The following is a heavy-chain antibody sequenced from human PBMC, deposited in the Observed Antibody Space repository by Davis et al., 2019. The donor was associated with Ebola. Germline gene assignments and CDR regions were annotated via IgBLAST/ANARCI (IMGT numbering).Heavy chain of an antibody. D-gene: IGHD4-17*01. CDR1: GGTFSSYA. Sequence: ASVKVSCKASGGTFSSYAISWVRQAPGQGLEWMGWISAYNGNTNYAQKLQGRVTMTTDTSTSTAYMELRSLRSDDTAVYYCARGFKYGDYDYWGQGTLVTVSS. V-gene: IGHV1-18*01. CDR2: ISAYNGNT. CDR3: ARGFKYGDYDY. J-gene: IGHJ4*02.